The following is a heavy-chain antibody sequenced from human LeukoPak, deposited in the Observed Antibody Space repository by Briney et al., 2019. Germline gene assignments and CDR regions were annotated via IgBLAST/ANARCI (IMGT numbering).Heavy chain of an antibody. Sequence: GGSLRLSCAASGFTFSSYTMTWVRQAPGQGLEWISSISGSRGYTYYADSLKGRFTISRDNSKNTLYLQMNSLRSEDTAVYYCAKDRWGSIASPDSWGQGTLVTVSS. CDR1: GFTFSSYT. D-gene: IGHD6-6*01. J-gene: IGHJ4*02. CDR2: ISGSRGYT. CDR3: AKDRWGSIASPDS. V-gene: IGHV3-21*01.